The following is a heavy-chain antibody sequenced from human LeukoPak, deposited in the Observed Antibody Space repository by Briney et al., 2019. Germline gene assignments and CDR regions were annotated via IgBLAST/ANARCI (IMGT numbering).Heavy chain of an antibody. J-gene: IGHJ4*02. D-gene: IGHD1-14*01. CDR2: IHYNGGT. CDR1: GGSISSCY. V-gene: IGHV4-59*08. Sequence: SETLSLTCTVSGGSISSCYWTWIRQPPGKGLELIGYIHYNGGTNYNPSLKSRVTLSVDTSKNQISLKLSSVTAADTAVYFCARGTAAASGSFDYWGQGTRVTVSS. CDR3: ARGTAAASGSFDY.